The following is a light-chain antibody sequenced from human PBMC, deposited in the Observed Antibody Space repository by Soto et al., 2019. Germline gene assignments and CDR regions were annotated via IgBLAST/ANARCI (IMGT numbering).Light chain of an antibody. Sequence: QSVLTQPASVSGSPGQSIPNSCTGTNNDVGSYNYVSWYQQQPGKAPKLVISDVSNRPSGVSDRFSGSKSGNTASLTISGLQTEDEADYYCASYTTSSTYVFGTGTKVTVL. CDR2: DVS. V-gene: IGLV2-14*01. CDR3: ASYTTSSTYV. CDR1: NNDVGSYNY. J-gene: IGLJ1*01.